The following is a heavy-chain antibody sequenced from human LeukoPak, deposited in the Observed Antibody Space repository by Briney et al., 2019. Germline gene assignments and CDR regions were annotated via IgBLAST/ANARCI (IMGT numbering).Heavy chain of an antibody. J-gene: IGHJ6*03. CDR1: GGSISSYY. D-gene: IGHD3-10*01. CDR2: IYYSGST. V-gene: IGHV4-59*01. Sequence: SETLSLTCTVAGGSISSYYGSWIRQPPGKGLEWIGYIYYSGSTNYNPSLKSRVTISVDTSKNQFSLKLSSVTAADTAVYYCARDSNGSGADYYYYYMDVWGKGTTVTISS. CDR3: ARDSNGSGADYYYYYMDV.